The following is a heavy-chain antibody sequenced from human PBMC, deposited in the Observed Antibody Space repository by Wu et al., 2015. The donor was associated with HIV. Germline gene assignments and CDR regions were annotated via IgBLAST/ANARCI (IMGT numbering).Heavy chain of an antibody. CDR2: IIPIFGTA. J-gene: IGHJ4*02. Sequence: QVQLVQSGAEVKKPGSSVKVSCKASGGTFSSYAISWVRQAPGQGLEWMGGIIPIFGTANYAQKFQGRVTITADESTSTAYMELSSLRSEDTAVYYCARASYYYDSSGYSGPFDYWGQGTLVTVSS. V-gene: IGHV1-69*12. CDR3: ARASYYYDSSGYSGPFDY. D-gene: IGHD3-22*01. CDR1: GGTFSSYA.